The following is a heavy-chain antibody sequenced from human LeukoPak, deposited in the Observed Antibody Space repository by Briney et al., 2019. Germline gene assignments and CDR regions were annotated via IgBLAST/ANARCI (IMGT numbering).Heavy chain of an antibody. J-gene: IGHJ4*02. V-gene: IGHV1-18*01. Sequence: ASVKVSCKASGYTFTSYGISWVRQAPGQGLEKMGWISAYNGNTNYAQKTQGRVTMTTDTSTSTAYMELRSLRSDDTAVYYCARDARRELLPKYYYFDYWGQGTLVTVSS. D-gene: IGHD1-26*01. CDR3: ARDARRELLPKYYYFDY. CDR2: ISAYNGNT. CDR1: GYTFTSYG.